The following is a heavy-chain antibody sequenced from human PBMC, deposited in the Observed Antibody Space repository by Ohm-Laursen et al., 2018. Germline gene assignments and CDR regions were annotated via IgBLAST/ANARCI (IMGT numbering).Heavy chain of an antibody. Sequence: SLRLSCAASGFTFTSYVMNWVRQAPGKGLEWVSAINSAHNTCYEDSLKGRLSISRDNYKNTVYLQENNLRVEDTAVYYCERDQIDWGYFDYWGQGTLVTVSS. CDR3: ERDQIDWGYFDY. CDR1: GFTFTSYV. V-gene: IGHV3-23*01. D-gene: IGHD3-9*01. CDR2: INSAHNT. J-gene: IGHJ4*02.